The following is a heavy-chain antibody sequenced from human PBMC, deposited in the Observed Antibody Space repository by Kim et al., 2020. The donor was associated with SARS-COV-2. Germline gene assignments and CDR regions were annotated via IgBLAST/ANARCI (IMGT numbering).Heavy chain of an antibody. CDR2: FDPEDGET. CDR3: ATDLGYCSSTSCRDFDY. J-gene: IGHJ4*02. Sequence: ASVKVSCKVSGYTLTELSMHWVRQAPGKGLEWMGGFDPEDGETIYAQKFQGRVTMTEDTSTDTAYMELSSLRSEDTAVYYCATDLGYCSSTSCRDFDYWGQGTLVTVSS. D-gene: IGHD2-2*01. CDR1: GYTLTELS. V-gene: IGHV1-24*01.